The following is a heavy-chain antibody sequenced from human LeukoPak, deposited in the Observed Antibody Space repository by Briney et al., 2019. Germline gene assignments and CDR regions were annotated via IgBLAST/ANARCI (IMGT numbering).Heavy chain of an antibody. Sequence: GGSLRLSCAASGVTFTTLAWVRQAPGKGLEWVAGITDGGITTKYTDSVEGRFTVSRDNSKNTLYLQMNSLRAEDTAVYYCAAEWIQLWCFDYWGQGTLVTVSS. CDR2: ITDGGITT. V-gene: IGHV3-NL1*01. J-gene: IGHJ4*02. D-gene: IGHD5-18*01. CDR3: AAEWIQLWCFDY. CDR1: GVTFTTLA.